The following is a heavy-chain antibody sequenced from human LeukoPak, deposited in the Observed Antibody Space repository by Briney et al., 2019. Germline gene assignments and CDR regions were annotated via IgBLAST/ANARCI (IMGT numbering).Heavy chain of an antibody. V-gene: IGHV5-51*01. J-gene: IGHJ4*02. CDR1: GYSLTRNW. Sequence: GDSLKIFCKGSGYSLTRNWIGWVRQMPGKGLEWMGIVFPVDSDTRYSPSFQGQVTISADKSISTAYLQWSSLKASDTAIYYCARLVGGYSSSWYEYYFDSWGQGTLVTVSS. D-gene: IGHD6-13*01. CDR3: ARLVGGYSSSWYEYYFDS. CDR2: VFPVDSDT.